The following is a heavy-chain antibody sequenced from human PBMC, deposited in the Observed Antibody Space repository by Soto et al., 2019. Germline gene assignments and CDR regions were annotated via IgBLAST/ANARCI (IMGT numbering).Heavy chain of an antibody. J-gene: IGHJ3*02. D-gene: IGHD5-12*01. CDR1: DGSISSSSYH. V-gene: IGHV4-39*01. CDR3: ARQEILVATRWDAFDI. CDR2: VDYSGST. Sequence: QMQLQESGPGLVKPSETLSLTCSVSDGSISSSSYHRGWIRQPPGKGLEWIGSVDYSGSTFYNPSFKSRVNISVDTAKNQFSRKRSSGTAADTAMYYCARQEILVATRWDAFDIWGQGTMVTVSS.